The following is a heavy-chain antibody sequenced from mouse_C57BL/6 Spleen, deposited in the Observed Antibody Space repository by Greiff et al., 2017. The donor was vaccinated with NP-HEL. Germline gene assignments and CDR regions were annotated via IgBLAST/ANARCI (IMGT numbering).Heavy chain of an antibody. V-gene: IGHV1-42*01. CDR3: ARGGAFSWFAY. CDR2: INPSTGGT. D-gene: IGHD3-1*01. Sequence: VQLQQSGPELVKPGASVKISCKASGYSFTGYYMNWVKQSPEKSLEWIGEINPSTGGTTYNQKFKAKATLTVDKSSSTAYMQLKSLTSEDSAVYYCARGGAFSWFAYWGQGTLVTVSA. J-gene: IGHJ3*01. CDR1: GYSFTGYY.